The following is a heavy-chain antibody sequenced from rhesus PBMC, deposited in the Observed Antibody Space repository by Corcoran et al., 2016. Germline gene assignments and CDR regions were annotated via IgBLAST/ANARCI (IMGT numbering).Heavy chain of an antibody. CDR2: LYGSNGDT. J-gene: IGHJ4*01. CDR1: GVSISSAYD. Sequence: QVQLQESGPGVLKPSETLSLTCDVSGVSISSAYDWTWIRQPPGKGLEWIGYLYGSNGDTTYNPSLKNRVTISKDASRNQFSLRLHSVTAADTAVYYCARRRDPFDFWGQGILVTVSS. CDR3: ARRRDPFDF. V-gene: IGHV4-76*01.